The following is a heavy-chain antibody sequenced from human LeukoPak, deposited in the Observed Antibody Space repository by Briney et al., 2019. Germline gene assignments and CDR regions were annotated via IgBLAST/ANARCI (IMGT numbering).Heavy chain of an antibody. CDR1: GGSISSYY. J-gene: IGHJ4*02. CDR2: IYTSGST. D-gene: IGHD2-15*01. CDR3: ASNDCSGGSCHFDY. Sequence: SETLSLTCTVSGGSISSYYWSWIRQPAGKGLEWIGRIYTSGSTNYNPSLKSRVTMSVDTSKNQFSLKLSSVTAADTAVYYCASNDCSGGSCHFDYWGQGTLVTVSS. V-gene: IGHV4-4*07.